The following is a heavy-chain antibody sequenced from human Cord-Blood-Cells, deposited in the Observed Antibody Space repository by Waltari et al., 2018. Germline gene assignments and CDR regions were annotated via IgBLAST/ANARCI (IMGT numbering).Heavy chain of an antibody. CDR1: GFPFGALA. Sequence: EVQLVESGGGLVQPGGPRKPPGEASGFPFGALAVHWVRQASGKGLEWVGRIRSKANSYATAYAASVKGRFTISRDDSKNTAYLQMNSLKTEDTAVYYCTSNRNYWGQGTLVTVSS. CDR2: IRSKANSYAT. J-gene: IGHJ4*02. D-gene: IGHD3-22*01. CDR3: TSNRNY. V-gene: IGHV3-73*01.